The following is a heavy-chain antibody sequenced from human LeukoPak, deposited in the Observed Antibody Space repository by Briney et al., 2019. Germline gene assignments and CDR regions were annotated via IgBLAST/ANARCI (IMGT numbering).Heavy chain of an antibody. CDR3: AGSWNAERSFDP. J-gene: IGHJ5*02. Sequence: PSETLSLTCTVSGASINSSPYYWPWIRQPAGKGLEWIGHIFTTGPGSYHPSLRSRVTISRDTSKNEFSLSLNSLTAADTAVYYCAGSWNAERSFDPWGQGTLVTVSS. CDR2: IFTTGPG. V-gene: IGHV4-61*09. CDR1: GASINSSPYY. D-gene: IGHD1-1*01.